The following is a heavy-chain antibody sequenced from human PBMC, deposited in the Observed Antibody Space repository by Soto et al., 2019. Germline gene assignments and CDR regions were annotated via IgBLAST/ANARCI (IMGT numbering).Heavy chain of an antibody. CDR3: ARGLIYSSGWYREHDAFDI. V-gene: IGHV3-7*03. D-gene: IGHD6-19*01. CDR1: RFTFSNYW. J-gene: IGHJ3*02. Sequence: LSLSCAASRFTFSNYWMILVGQGPGKGLEWVANIKQDGSEKYYVDSVKGRFTISRDNAKNSLYLQMNSLRAEDTAVYYCARGLIYSSGWYREHDAFDIWGQGTMVTVSS. CDR2: IKQDGSEK.